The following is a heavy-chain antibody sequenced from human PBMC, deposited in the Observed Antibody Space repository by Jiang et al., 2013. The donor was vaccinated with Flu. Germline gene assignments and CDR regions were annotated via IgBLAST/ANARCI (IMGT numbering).Heavy chain of an antibody. Sequence: GSGLVKPSETLSLTCTVSGGSISSYYWSWIRQPPGKGLEWIGYIYYSGSTNYNPSLKSRVTISVDTSKNQFSLKLSSVTAADTAVYYCARHRYSRIVVVPAAIGPPDYWGQGTLVTVSS. CDR1: GGSISSYY. V-gene: IGHV4-59*08. CDR2: IYYSGST. D-gene: IGHD2-2*01. CDR3: ARHRYSRIVVVPAAIGPPDY. J-gene: IGHJ4*02.